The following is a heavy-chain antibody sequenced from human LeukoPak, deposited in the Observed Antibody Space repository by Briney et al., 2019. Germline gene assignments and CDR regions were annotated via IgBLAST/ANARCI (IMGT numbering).Heavy chain of an antibody. J-gene: IGHJ4*02. CDR2: TYYSGSS. CDR3: ARLSKGRYFDYIFDH. V-gene: IGHV4-39*01. Sequence: SETLSLTCSVSGGSVSSYEYYWGWIRQPPGKGLEWIGNTYYSGSSYYNPSLKSRVTMSVDTSKNQFSLKMSSVTAADTAVYYCARLSKGRYFDYIFDHWGQGTLVTVSS. D-gene: IGHD3-9*01. CDR1: GGSVSSYEYY.